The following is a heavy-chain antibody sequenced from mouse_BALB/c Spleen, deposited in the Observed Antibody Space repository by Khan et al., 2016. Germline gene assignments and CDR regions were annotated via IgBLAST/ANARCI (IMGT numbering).Heavy chain of an antibody. CDR1: GYTFTSYW. CDR3: AEGDCAMDY. J-gene: IGHJ4*01. V-gene: IGHV1S41*01. Sequence: DLVKPGASVKLSCKASGYTFTSYWINWIKQRPGQGLEWIGRIAPGSGSTYYNEMFKGKATLTVDTSSSTAYIQLSSLSSEDSAVYFGAEGDCAMDYWGQGTAVTVSS. CDR2: IAPGSGST.